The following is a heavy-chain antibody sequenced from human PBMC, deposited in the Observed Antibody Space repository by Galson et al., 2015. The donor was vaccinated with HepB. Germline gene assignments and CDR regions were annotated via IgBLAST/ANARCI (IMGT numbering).Heavy chain of an antibody. CDR3: ARGTPYNFDTSGYFPLYYLDY. J-gene: IGHJ4*02. CDR1: GFTVSSNY. V-gene: IGHV3-66*02. CDR2: IYGGGST. D-gene: IGHD3-22*01. Sequence: SLRLSCAASGFTVSSNYMSWVRQAPGKGLEWVSVIYGGGSTYYADSVKGRLRISRDNSKNTLSLQMSSLRAEDTAVYYCARGTPYNFDTSGYFPLYYLDYWGQGTLVTVSS.